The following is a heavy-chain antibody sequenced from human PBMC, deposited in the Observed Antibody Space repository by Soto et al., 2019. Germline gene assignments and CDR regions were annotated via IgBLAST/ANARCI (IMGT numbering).Heavy chain of an antibody. J-gene: IGHJ6*02. CDR3: TRDFQGPLDYGMDV. CDR1: GFTLSSYW. Sequence: VGSLRLSCADSGFTLSSYWTSWVRQAPGKGLEWVANVKYDGSQTYYVGSVKGRFTISRDNAKNSLYLQMNSLRAEDTAVYYCTRDFQGPLDYGMDVWGQGTTVTVSS. CDR2: VKYDGSQT. V-gene: IGHV3-7*01. D-gene: IGHD1-1*01.